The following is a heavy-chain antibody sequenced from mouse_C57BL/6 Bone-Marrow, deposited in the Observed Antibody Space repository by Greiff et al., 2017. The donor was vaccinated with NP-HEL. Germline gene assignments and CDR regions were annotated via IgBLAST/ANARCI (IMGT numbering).Heavy chain of an antibody. CDR3: ARPTLTITTVIDY. CDR2: ISSGSSTI. CDR1: GFAFSDYG. J-gene: IGHJ2*01. V-gene: IGHV5-17*01. D-gene: IGHD1-1*01. Sequence: EVQVVESGGGLVKPGGSLKLSCAASGFAFSDYGMHWVRQAPEKGLEWVAYISSGSSTIYYADTVKGRFTISRDNAKNTLFLQMTSLRSEDTAMYYCARPTLTITTVIDYWGQGTTLTVSS.